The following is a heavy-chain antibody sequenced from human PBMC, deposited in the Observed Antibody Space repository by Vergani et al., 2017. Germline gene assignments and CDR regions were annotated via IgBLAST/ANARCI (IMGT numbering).Heavy chain of an antibody. Sequence: EVQLLESGGGLVQPGGSLRLSCAASGFTFSSYAMSWVRQAPGKGLEWVSAISGSGGSTYYADSVKGRFTISRDNSKNTLYLQMNSLRAEDTAVYYCAKDGSHRDFWSGYSIPPDWFDPWGQGTLVTVSS. V-gene: IGHV3-23*01. CDR1: GFTFSSYA. D-gene: IGHD3-3*01. J-gene: IGHJ5*02. CDR2: ISGSGGST. CDR3: AKDGSHRDFWSGYSIPPDWFDP.